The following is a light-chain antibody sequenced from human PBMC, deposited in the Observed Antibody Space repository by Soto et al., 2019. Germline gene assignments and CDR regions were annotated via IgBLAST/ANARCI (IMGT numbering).Light chain of an antibody. CDR2: GAS. Sequence: EIVMTQSPATLSVSPGERATLSCRASQSVSSSLAWYQQKPGQAHRLRIYGASTRATGIPARFSGSGSGTEVTLTISSLQSEDFAVYYCQQYNKWWTFGKGTKVEFK. J-gene: IGKJ1*01. CDR1: QSVSSS. V-gene: IGKV3-15*01. CDR3: QQYNKWWT.